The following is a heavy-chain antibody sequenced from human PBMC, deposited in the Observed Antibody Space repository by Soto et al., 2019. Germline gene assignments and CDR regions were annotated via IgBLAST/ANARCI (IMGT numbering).Heavy chain of an antibody. D-gene: IGHD6-13*01. CDR2: IYHIGRT. V-gene: IGHV4-30-2*01. CDR3: ASSHAGAHITAAVH. Sequence: QLQLQESGSGLVKPSQTLSLTCAVSGGSISSGGYYWSWIRQPPGKGLEWIGNIYHIGRTYYNPSLKSRVTISVDRSKNQFSLKLSSVTAADTAVYYCASSHAGAHITAAVHWGQGTLVTVSS. J-gene: IGHJ4*02. CDR1: GGSISSGGYY.